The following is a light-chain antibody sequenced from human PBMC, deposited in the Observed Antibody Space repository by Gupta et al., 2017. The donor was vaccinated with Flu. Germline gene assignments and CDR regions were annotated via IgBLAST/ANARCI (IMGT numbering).Light chain of an antibody. CDR3: QQHDRYSLT. Sequence: AIRLTQSPSSFSASTGDRVTITCRASQGISSYLAWYQQKPGKAPKLLIYAASTLQSGVPSRCSGSGSGTDFTTTISCLQSEDVSTYYCQQHDRYSLTFGGGTKVEIK. CDR1: QGISSY. CDR2: AAS. V-gene: IGKV1-8*01. J-gene: IGKJ4*01.